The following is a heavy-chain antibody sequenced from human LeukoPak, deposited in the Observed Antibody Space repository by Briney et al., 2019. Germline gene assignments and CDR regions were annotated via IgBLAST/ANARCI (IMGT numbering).Heavy chain of an antibody. V-gene: IGHV1-18*01. CDR3: ARAPGNLGIYHYGVDV. CDR2: ISGYNGNT. CDR1: GYTFTSYG. D-gene: IGHD7-27*01. Sequence: GASVKVSCKASGYTFTSYGISWMRQAPGQGLEWMGWISGYNGNTNYAQKFQGRLTMTTDTSTSTAYMELRSLRSDDTAVYYCARAPGNLGIYHYGVDVWGQGTTVTVSS. J-gene: IGHJ6*02.